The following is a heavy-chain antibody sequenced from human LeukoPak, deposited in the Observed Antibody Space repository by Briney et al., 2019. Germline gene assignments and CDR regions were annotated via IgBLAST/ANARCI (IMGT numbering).Heavy chain of an antibody. CDR3: AKWGGSGWYEDYFDY. Sequence: GGSLRLSCAASGFTFSSYWMSWVRQAPGKGLEWVANIKEDGSEKDYVDSVKGRFIISRDNAKNSLFLQMNSLRAEDTAVYYCAKWGGSGWYEDYFDYWGQGNLVTVSS. D-gene: IGHD6-19*01. CDR2: IKEDGSEK. J-gene: IGHJ4*02. V-gene: IGHV3-7*01. CDR1: GFTFSSYW.